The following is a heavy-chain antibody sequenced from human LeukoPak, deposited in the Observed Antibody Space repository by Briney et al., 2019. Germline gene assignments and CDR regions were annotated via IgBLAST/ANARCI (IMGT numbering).Heavy chain of an antibody. CDR2: IYYTGST. CDR1: GGSINTHY. Sequence: SETLSLTCTVSGGSINTHYWTWFRQPPGKGLEWIGYIYYTGSTSFNSSLKSRVSLSIDTSKNQFSLKVNSVTTADTAVYYCARESTKLTHPYFDYWGQGILVTVSS. CDR3: ARESTKLTHPYFDY. V-gene: IGHV4-59*11. J-gene: IGHJ4*02. D-gene: IGHD1-1*01.